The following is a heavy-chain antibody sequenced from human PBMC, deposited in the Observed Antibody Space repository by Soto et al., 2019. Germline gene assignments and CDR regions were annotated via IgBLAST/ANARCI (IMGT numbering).Heavy chain of an antibody. CDR1: GYTFTSYP. Sequence: QVQLVQSASELQRPGDSVKVSCKTSGYTFTSYPYSWVRQAPGQGLEWMGWVNSYDGTTKVAQQFRDRITLTADKSAATVFMELRRLTSDDTAVYYCAREYYGTTTWIDYWGQGTLVAVSS. D-gene: IGHD1-7*01. V-gene: IGHV1-18*04. J-gene: IGHJ4*02. CDR2: VNSYDGTT. CDR3: AREYYGTTTWIDY.